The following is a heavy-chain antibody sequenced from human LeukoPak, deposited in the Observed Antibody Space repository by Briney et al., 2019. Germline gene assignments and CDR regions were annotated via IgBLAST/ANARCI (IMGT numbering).Heavy chain of an antibody. Sequence: GGSLRLSCAASGFTFSSYWMSWVRQAPGKGLEWVANIKKDGSEKYYVDSVKGRFTISRDNAKTSLYLQMNSLRAEDTAVYYCARECCSGVSRYYFDYWGQGTLVTVSS. V-gene: IGHV3-7*01. D-gene: IGHD2-15*01. J-gene: IGHJ4*02. CDR1: GFTFSSYW. CDR2: IKKDGSEK. CDR3: ARECCSGVSRYYFDY.